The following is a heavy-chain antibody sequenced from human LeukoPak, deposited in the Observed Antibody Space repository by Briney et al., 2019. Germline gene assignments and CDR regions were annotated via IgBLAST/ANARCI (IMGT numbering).Heavy chain of an antibody. Sequence: VASVEVSCKASGYTFTDYYLHWVRQAPGQGLEWMGWINPNSGGTNYAQTFRGRVTMTRDTSITTAYLELSRLRSDDTAVYYCARIGYNHYFDYWGQGTLVTVSS. CDR1: GYTFTDYY. CDR2: INPNSGGT. D-gene: IGHD5-24*01. V-gene: IGHV1-2*02. CDR3: ARIGYNHYFDY. J-gene: IGHJ4*02.